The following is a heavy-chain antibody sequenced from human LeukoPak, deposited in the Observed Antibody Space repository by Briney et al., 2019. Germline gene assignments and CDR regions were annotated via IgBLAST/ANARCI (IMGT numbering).Heavy chain of an antibody. CDR1: GFTFSTYS. D-gene: IGHD5-18*01. Sequence: GGSLRLSCAASGFTFSTYSMNWVRQAPGKGLEWVSFISSSTSYIYYADSVKGRFSISRDNSKNTLYLQMNSLRAEDTAVYYCASARGSNYGSLGDWGQGTLVTVSS. J-gene: IGHJ4*02. CDR3: ASARGSNYGSLGD. CDR2: ISSSTSYI. V-gene: IGHV3-21*04.